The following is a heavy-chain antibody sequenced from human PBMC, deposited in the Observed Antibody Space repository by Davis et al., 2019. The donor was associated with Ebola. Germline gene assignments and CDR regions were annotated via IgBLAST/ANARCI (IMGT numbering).Heavy chain of an antibody. Sequence: ASVKVSCTASGYTFTSYYMHWVRQAPGQGLEWMGIINPSGGSTSYAQKFQGRVTMTRDTSTSTVYMELSSLRSEDTAVYYCARGLVMSGITGTTFINWFDPWGQGTLVTVSS. V-gene: IGHV1-46*01. J-gene: IGHJ5*02. D-gene: IGHD1-20*01. CDR3: ARGLVMSGITGTTFINWFDP. CDR2: INPSGGST. CDR1: GYTFTSYY.